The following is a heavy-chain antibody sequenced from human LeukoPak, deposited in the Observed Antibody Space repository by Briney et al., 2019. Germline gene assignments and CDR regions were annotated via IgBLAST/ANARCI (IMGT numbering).Heavy chain of an antibody. J-gene: IGHJ4*02. CDR2: INPNSGGT. D-gene: IGHD6-13*01. V-gene: IGHV1-2*02. CDR3: ARVLGPIAARYFDY. Sequence: GASVKVSCKASGYTLTGYYMHWVRQAPGQGLEWMGWINPNSGGTNYAQKFQGRVTMTRDTSISTAYMELSRLRSDDTAVYYCARVLGPIAARYFDYWGQGTLVTVSS. CDR1: GYTLTGYY.